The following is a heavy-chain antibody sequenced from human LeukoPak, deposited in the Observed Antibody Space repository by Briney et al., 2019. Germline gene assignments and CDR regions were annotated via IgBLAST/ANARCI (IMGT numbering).Heavy chain of an antibody. CDR1: GGSISSYY. J-gene: IGHJ4*02. V-gene: IGHV4-59*01. CDR3: ARGFVDYDTRD. Sequence: SETLSLTCAVSGGSISSYYWSWIRQPPGKGLEWIGYIYYSGSTNYNPSLKSRVTISVDTSKNQFSLKLSSVTAADTAVYYCARGFVDYDTRDWGQGTLVTVSS. D-gene: IGHD3-9*01. CDR2: IYYSGST.